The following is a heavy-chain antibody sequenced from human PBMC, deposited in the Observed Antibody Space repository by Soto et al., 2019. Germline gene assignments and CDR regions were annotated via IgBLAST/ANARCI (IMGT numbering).Heavy chain of an antibody. D-gene: IGHD6-19*01. J-gene: IGHJ5*02. CDR3: AKGQWLAYYGWFDP. Sequence: WGSRRLSCAASGFTFISYAISWVRQTPGKGLEWVSAISGSGCSTYYADSLKGRFTISRDNSKNTLYLQMNSLRAEDTAVYYCAKGQWLAYYGWFDPWGQGTLVTVSS. CDR2: ISGSGCST. V-gene: IGHV3-23*01. CDR1: GFTFISYA.